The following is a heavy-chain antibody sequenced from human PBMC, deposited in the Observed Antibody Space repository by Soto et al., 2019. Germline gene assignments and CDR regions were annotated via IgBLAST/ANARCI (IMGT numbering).Heavy chain of an antibody. CDR2: MNPNSGNT. CDR3: ARERGASSPFDY. D-gene: IGHD6-19*01. J-gene: IGHJ4*02. V-gene: IGHV1-8*01. Sequence: QVQLVQSGAEVKKPGASVKVSCKASGYTFTSYDINWVRQATGQGLEWMGWMNPNSGNTGYAQKFQGRXIMXRXNSISTAYMELSSLRSEDTAVYYCARERGASSPFDYWGQGTLVTVSS. CDR1: GYTFTSYD.